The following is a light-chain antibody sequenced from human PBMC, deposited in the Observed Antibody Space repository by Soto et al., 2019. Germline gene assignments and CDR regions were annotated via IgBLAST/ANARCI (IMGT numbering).Light chain of an antibody. CDR3: QQYYSYPRT. Sequence: DIQLTQSPSFLSASVGGRVSITCRASQDISDYLAWYQQRPGKAPKLLIYAASSLQSGVPSRFSGSGSGTDFTLTISCLQSEDFATYYCQQYYSYPRTFGQGTKVDIK. CDR1: QDISDY. V-gene: IGKV1-9*01. CDR2: AAS. J-gene: IGKJ1*01.